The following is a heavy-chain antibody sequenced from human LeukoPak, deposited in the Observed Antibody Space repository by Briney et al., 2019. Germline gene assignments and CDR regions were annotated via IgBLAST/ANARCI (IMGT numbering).Heavy chain of an antibody. D-gene: IGHD6-13*01. J-gene: IGHJ4*02. CDR1: GGSFSGYY. V-gene: IGHV4-34*01. CDR3: AASYSTSWPEMDY. CDR2: VYYSGST. Sequence: SETLSLTCAVYGGSFSGYYWSWIRQPPGKGLEWIGTVYYSGSTYYNPSLKSRVTISVDTSRNQFSLKLSSVTAADTAVYYCAASYSTSWPEMDYWGQGTLVTVSS.